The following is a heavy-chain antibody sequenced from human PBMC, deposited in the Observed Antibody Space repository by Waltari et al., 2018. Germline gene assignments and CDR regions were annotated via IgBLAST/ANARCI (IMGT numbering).Heavy chain of an antibody. J-gene: IGHJ6*02. CDR3: ARGGSSWFRDYYYGMDV. Sequence: QVQLVQSGAEVKKPGASVKVSCKASGYTFTSYDIHWVRQATGQGLEWMGWMNPNSGNTGYAQKFQGRVTMTRNTSISTAYMELSSLRSEDTAVYYCARGGSSWFRDYYYGMDVWGQGTTVTVSS. D-gene: IGHD6-13*01. V-gene: IGHV1-8*01. CDR1: GYTFTSYD. CDR2: MNPNSGNT.